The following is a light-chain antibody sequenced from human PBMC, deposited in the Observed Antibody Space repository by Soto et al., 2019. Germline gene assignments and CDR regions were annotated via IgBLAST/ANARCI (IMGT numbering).Light chain of an antibody. Sequence: EIVMTKSPATLSVSRGERATLSCRAGQGVTTNFAWYQQKSGQSPRLLIYDVSIRATGVPARFSGTGSETDFTLTISGLQSEDSAVYFCQQYNNWPFSFGQATRLEIK. CDR3: QQYNNWPFS. V-gene: IGKV3-15*01. CDR1: QGVTTN. J-gene: IGKJ5*01. CDR2: DVS.